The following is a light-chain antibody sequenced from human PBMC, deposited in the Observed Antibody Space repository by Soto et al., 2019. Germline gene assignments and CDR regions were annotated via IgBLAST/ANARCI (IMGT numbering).Light chain of an antibody. V-gene: IGKV3-20*01. CDR2: GAS. J-gene: IGKJ2*01. CDR1: QSVSSSY. CDR3: QQYSSPLMYT. Sequence: EIVLTQSPGTLSLSPGERATLSCRASQSVSSSYLAWYQQKPGQAPRLLIYGASSRATGIPDRFSGSGYGTDFTLTISRLEPEDFAVYYCQQYSSPLMYTFGQGTKLEIK.